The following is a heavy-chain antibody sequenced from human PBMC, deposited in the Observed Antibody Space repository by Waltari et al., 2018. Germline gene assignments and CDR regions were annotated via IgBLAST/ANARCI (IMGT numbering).Heavy chain of an antibody. CDR2: ISGSGGST. J-gene: IGHJ4*02. Sequence: EVQLLEAGGGLVQPGGSLSLSCAPSGFTFSSYAMSWVRQAPGKGLDWVSAISGSGGSTYYADSVKGRFTISRDNSKNTLYLQMNSLRAEDTAVNYCAKGSSPKLGYWGQGTLVTVSS. D-gene: IGHD6-6*01. CDR3: AKGSSPKLGY. CDR1: GFTFSSYA. V-gene: IGHV3-23*01.